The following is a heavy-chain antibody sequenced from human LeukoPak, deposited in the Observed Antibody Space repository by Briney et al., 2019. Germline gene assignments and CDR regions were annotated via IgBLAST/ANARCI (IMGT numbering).Heavy chain of an antibody. V-gene: IGHV3-23*01. Sequence: PAASLRLSCAASGFTFSSYAMSWVRQAPGKGLEWVSAISGSGGSTYYADSVKGRFTISRDNSKNTLYLQMNSLRAEDTAVYYCAKNPATVTSQEYYWGQGTLVTVSS. J-gene: IGHJ4*02. CDR3: AKNPATVTSQEYY. D-gene: IGHD4-17*01. CDR2: ISGSGGST. CDR1: GFTFSSYA.